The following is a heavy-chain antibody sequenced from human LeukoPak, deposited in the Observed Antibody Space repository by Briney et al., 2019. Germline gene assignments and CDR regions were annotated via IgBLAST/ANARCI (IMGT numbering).Heavy chain of an antibody. V-gene: IGHV1-69*13. Sequence: ASVKVSCKASGGTFSSYAISWVRQAPGQGLEWMGGIIPIFGTANYAQKFQGRVTITADESTSTAYMELSSLRSEDTAVYYCARDCVWKGTTFPPFNAFDIWGQGTMVTVSS. CDR1: GGTFSSYA. CDR3: ARDCVWKGTTFPPFNAFDI. D-gene: IGHD1-7*01. J-gene: IGHJ3*02. CDR2: IIPIFGTA.